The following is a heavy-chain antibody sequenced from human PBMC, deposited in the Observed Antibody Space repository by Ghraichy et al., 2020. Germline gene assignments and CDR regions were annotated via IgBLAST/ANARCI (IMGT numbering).Heavy chain of an antibody. V-gene: IGHV4-4*02. J-gene: IGHJ4*02. CDR3: ARGRFLEWLFSPFFDY. CDR2: IHHRGST. Sequence: SQTLSLTCVVSGGSISDDNWWSWVRQSPGRGLEWIGEIHHRGSTNYNPSLQSRVAMSVDESKNQFSLRLSSVTAADTAIYYCARGRFLEWLFSPFFDYWGQGTLVTVSS. D-gene: IGHD3-3*01. CDR1: GGSISDDNW.